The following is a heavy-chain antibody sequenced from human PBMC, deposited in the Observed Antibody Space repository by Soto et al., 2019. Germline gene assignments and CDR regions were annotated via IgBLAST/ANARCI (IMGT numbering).Heavy chain of an antibody. V-gene: IGHV3-48*02. Sequence: EVQLVESGGGLVQPGGSLRLSCAASGFTFSSYSMNWVRQAPGKGLEWVSYISSSSSSTIYYADSVKGRFTISRDNAKNSLYLQMNSLRDEDTAVYYCARDDTMIVVVRGGFDYWGQGTLVTVSS. D-gene: IGHD3-22*01. CDR1: GFTFSSYS. J-gene: IGHJ4*02. CDR2: ISSSSSSTI. CDR3: ARDDTMIVVVRGGFDY.